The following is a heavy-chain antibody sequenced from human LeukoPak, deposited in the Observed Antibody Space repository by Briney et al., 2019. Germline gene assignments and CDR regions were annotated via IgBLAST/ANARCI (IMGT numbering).Heavy chain of an antibody. CDR1: GFTFSSYW. V-gene: IGHV3-74*01. J-gene: IGHJ4*02. CDR3: ARPLSGYSSSLGY. CDR2: INSDGSST. Sequence: GGSLRLSCAASGFTFSSYWMHWVRQAPGKGLMWVSRINSDGSSTSYADSVKGRFTISRDNAKNTLYLQMNSLRAEDTAVYYCARPLSGYSSSLGYWGRGTLVTVSS. D-gene: IGHD6-6*01.